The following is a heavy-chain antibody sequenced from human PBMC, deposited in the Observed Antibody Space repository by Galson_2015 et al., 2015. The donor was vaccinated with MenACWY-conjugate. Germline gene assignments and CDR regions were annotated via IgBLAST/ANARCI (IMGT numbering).Heavy chain of an antibody. J-gene: IGHJ4*02. Sequence: SLRLSCAASGFTFSSYAMHWVRQAPGKGLEWVAVISYDGSNKYYADSVKGRFTISRDNSKNTLYLQMNSLRAEDTAVYYCARDQSKMATYFDYWGQGTLVTVS. CDR3: ARDQSKMATYFDY. D-gene: IGHD5-24*01. CDR2: ISYDGSNK. V-gene: IGHV3-30*04. CDR1: GFTFSSYA.